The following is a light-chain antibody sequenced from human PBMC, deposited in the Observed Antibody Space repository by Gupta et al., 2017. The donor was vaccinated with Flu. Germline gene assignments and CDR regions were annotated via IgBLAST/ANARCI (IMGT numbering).Light chain of an antibody. CDR2: VDN. CDR3: DTQASSMSTVV. Sequence: QSVLTQPPSVSAAPGQKVTISCSGSSSNIGNNYVSWYQQLPGAAHKLLFVVDNKRPSGIPDRFSGSKSGTYATTTLTGLQTGEEADDYCDTQASSMSTVVFGGGTKLTVL. CDR1: SSNIGNNY. V-gene: IGLV1-51*02. J-gene: IGLJ3*02.